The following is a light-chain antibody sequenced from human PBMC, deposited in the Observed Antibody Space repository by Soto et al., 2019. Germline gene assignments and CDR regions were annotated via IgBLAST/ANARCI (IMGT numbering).Light chain of an antibody. Sequence: QSALTQPASVSGSPGQSITISCTGTSSDVGSYNLVSWYQQHPGKAPKLMIYEGSKRPSGVSHHFSGSKSGNTASLTISGLQAEDEADYYCCSYAVGSTLVFGGGTKLTVL. V-gene: IGLV2-23*01. J-gene: IGLJ2*01. CDR1: SSDVGSYNL. CDR2: EGS. CDR3: CSYAVGSTLV.